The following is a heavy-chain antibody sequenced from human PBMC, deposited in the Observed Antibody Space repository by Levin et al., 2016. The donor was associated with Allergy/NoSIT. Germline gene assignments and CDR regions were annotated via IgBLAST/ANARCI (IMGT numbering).Heavy chain of an antibody. CDR1: GFTVSSNY. D-gene: IGHD2-15*01. J-gene: IGHJ4*02. Sequence: GGSLRLSCAASGFTVSSNYMSWVRQAPGKGLEWVSVIYSGGSTDYADSVKGRFTISRDNSKNTLYLQMNSLRAEDTAVYYCARTTSGKYFDYWGQGTLVTVSS. CDR3: ARTTSGKYFDY. V-gene: IGHV3-53*01. CDR2: IYSGGST.